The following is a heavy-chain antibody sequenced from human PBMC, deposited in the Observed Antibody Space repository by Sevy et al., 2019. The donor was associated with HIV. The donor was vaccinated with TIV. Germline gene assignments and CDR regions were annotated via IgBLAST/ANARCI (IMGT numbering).Heavy chain of an antibody. CDR3: ARESYDILPGSRGMDV. Sequence: SETLSLTCTVSGGSISSYYWSWIRQPPGKRLEWIGYINYRGSSNYNPSLKSRVTISVDTSKNQFSLKLRSVTAADTAVYYCARESYDILPGSRGMDVWGQGTTVTVSS. CDR2: INYRGSS. J-gene: IGHJ6*02. D-gene: IGHD3-9*01. V-gene: IGHV4-59*01. CDR1: GGSISSYY.